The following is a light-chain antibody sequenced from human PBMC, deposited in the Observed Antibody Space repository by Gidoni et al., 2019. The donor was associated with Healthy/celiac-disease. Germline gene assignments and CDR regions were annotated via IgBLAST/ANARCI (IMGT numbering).Light chain of an antibody. V-gene: IGKV1-5*03. Sequence: DIQMTQSPSTLSASVGDRVTLTCRASQSISSWLAWYQQKHGKAPKPLLYKASSLESGVPSRFSGSGSGTEFTLTISSLQPDDFATYYCQQYNSYWTFGQGTKVEIK. J-gene: IGKJ1*01. CDR3: QQYNSYWT. CDR2: KAS. CDR1: QSISSW.